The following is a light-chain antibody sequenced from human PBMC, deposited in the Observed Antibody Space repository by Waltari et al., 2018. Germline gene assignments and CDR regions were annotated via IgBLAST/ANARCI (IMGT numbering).Light chain of an antibody. Sequence: IVMTQSPATLSVSPGERATPSCRASQSVSSNLAWYQQKPGQTPRLLIYGASTRATGIPARFSGSGSGTEFSLTISSLQSEDFAVYYCQQYNNWPLRFGQGTKVEIK. CDR3: QQYNNWPLR. CDR1: QSVSSN. J-gene: IGKJ1*01. CDR2: GAS. V-gene: IGKV3-15*01.